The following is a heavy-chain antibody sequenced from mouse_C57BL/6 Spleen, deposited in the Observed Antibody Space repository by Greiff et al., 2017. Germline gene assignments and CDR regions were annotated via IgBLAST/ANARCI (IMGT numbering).Heavy chain of an antibody. V-gene: IGHV5-12*01. J-gene: IGHJ1*03. CDR2: ISNGGGST. D-gene: IGHD1-1*01. CDR1: GFTFSDYY. Sequence: DVKLVESGGGLVQPGGSLKLSCAASGFTFSDYYMYWVRQTPEKRLEWVAYISNGGGSTYYPDTVKGRFTISRDNAKNTLYLQMSRLKSEDTAMYYCARGTYYYGSSYGWYFDVWGTGTTVTVAS. CDR3: ARGTYYYGSSYGWYFDV.